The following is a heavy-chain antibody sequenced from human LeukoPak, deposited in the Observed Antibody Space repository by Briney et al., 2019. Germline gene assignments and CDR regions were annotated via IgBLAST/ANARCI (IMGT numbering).Heavy chain of an antibody. Sequence: GGSLRLSCAASGFTFSSYGMPWVRQAPGKGLEWVAVISYDGSNKYYADSVKGRFTISRDNSKNTLYLQMNSLRAEDTAVYYCAKDLNYYDSSGYQWGQGTLVTVSS. J-gene: IGHJ4*02. CDR2: ISYDGSNK. D-gene: IGHD3-22*01. CDR1: GFTFSSYG. V-gene: IGHV3-30*18. CDR3: AKDLNYYDSSGYQ.